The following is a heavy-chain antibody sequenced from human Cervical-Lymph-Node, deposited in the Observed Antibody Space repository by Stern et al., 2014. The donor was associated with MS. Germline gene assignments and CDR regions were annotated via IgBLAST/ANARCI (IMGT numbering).Heavy chain of an antibody. CDR2: IVPVFGRS. V-gene: IGHV1-69*01. J-gene: IGHJ4*02. Sequence: DQLVESGAEVKKPGSSVKVSCKASEGPFSTNGISWVRQAPGQGIEWMGAIVPVFGRSNYAQKFQGRVTITADEVTTTAYLELSSLRSEDMALYYCAREHHGGNFASWGQGTLVTVSS. CDR3: AREHHGGNFAS. D-gene: IGHD4-23*01. CDR1: EGPFSTNG.